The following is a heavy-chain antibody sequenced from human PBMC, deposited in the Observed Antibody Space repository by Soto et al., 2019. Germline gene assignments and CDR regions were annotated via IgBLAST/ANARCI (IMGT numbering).Heavy chain of an antibody. CDR2: MNPNSGIT. J-gene: IGHJ4*02. D-gene: IGHD4-17*01. CDR1: GYTFTSYD. Sequence: QVQLVQSGAAVKKPGASVKVSCKASGYTFTSYDINWVRQATGQGLEWMGWMNPNSGITGYAQKFQCRVTMNRNTYISTVYMEMSSLRSADTSVYYCASTPYGDNVDYWCQGTLVTVSS. CDR3: ASTPYGDNVDY. V-gene: IGHV1-8*01.